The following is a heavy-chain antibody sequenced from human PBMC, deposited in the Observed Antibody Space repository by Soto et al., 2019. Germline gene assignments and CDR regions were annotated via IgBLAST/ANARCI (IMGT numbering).Heavy chain of an antibody. CDR3: ARVGGNWTDAYFDH. CDR1: GYTFTNHD. CDR2: MNPNRGDT. D-gene: IGHD1-1*01. V-gene: IGHV1-8*01. Sequence: QVQLVQSGAEVKKPGASVKVSCKASGYTFTNHDINWVRQTTGQGLEWMGWMNPNRGDTGYAQKFQGRVTMARATSIRPAYMELSNLRSDDTAVYYCARVGGNWTDAYFDHWGQGALVTFSS. J-gene: IGHJ4*02.